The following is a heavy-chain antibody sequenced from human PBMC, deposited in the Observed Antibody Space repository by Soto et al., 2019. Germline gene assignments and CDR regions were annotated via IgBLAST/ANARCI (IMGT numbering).Heavy chain of an antibody. CDR2: IYPGDSDT. Sequence: PGESLKISCKGSGYSFTSYWIGWVRQMPGKGLEWMGIIYPGDSDTRYSPSFQGQVTISADKSISTAYLQWSSLKASDTAMYYCARRLRYFVWLKTPSAFDIWGQGTMVTVSS. J-gene: IGHJ3*02. V-gene: IGHV5-51*01. CDR1: GYSFTSYW. CDR3: ARRLRYFVWLKTPSAFDI. D-gene: IGHD3-9*01.